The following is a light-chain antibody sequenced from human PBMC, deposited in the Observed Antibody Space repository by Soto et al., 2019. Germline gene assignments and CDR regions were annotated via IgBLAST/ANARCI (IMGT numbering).Light chain of an antibody. V-gene: IGKV2D-29*02. CDR2: EVS. Sequence: DVVMTQTPLSLSVAPGQPASISCKSSQSLLHITGETFLFWYLQKPGQSPQLLIYEVSTRVSGVPDRFSGSGSGTDFTLEIRRVETDDVGLYYCMQSTQIPPTFGQGTRLEI. CDR3: MQSTQIPPT. J-gene: IGKJ5*01. CDR1: QSLLHITGETF.